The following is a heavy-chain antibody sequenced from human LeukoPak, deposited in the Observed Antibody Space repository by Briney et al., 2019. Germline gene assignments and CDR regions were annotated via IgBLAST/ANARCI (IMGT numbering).Heavy chain of an antibody. J-gene: IGHJ4*02. CDR2: IKQDGSEK. V-gene: IGHV3-7*01. CDR1: GFTFSSYW. D-gene: IGHD3-3*01. Sequence: GGSPRLSCAASGFTFSSYWMSWVRQAPGKGLEWVANIKQDGSEKYYVDSVKGRFTISRDNAKNSLYLQMNSLRAEDTAVYYCASGVTPRVIDYWGQGTLVTVSS. CDR3: ASGVTPRVIDY.